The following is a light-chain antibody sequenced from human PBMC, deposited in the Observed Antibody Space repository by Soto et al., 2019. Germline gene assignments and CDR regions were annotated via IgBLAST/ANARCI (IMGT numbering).Light chain of an antibody. Sequence: GLTQSPATLSLSPGKRATLSCRASQSVSNFLAWYQQKPGQAPRLLIYDTFNRASGIPARFSGSGSEKDFTLTISSLEHEDFAVYYCQQRSAWPLTFGQGTRLE. J-gene: IGKJ5*01. CDR1: QSVSNF. CDR2: DTF. V-gene: IGKV3-11*01. CDR3: QQRSAWPLT.